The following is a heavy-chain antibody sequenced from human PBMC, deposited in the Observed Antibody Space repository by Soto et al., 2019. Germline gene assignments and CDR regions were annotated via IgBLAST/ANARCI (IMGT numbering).Heavy chain of an antibody. V-gene: IGHV3-11*01. J-gene: IGHJ6*02. CDR1: GFTFSDYY. D-gene: IGHD1-7*01. CDR2: ISSSGSTI. Sequence: PGGSLRLSCAASGFTFSDYYMSWIRQAPGKGLEWVSYISSSGSTIYYADSMKGRFTISRDNAKNSLYLQMNSLRAEDTAVYYCARDVYNWNYFAHYYGMDVWGQGTTVTVSS. CDR3: ARDVYNWNYFAHYYGMDV.